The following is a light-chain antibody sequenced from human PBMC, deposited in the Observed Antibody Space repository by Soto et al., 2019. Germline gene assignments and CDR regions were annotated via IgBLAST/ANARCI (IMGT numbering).Light chain of an antibody. CDR3: QQYGSTPLT. Sequence: EIVLTQSPGTLSLSPGERATLSCRASQRVGSNKLAWYQQKRGQAPRFLMYDASTRATGIPDRFSGSGSGTDFTLTISRLEPEDFAVYYCQQYGSTPLTFGGGTKVEIK. CDR2: DAS. J-gene: IGKJ4*01. V-gene: IGKV3-20*01. CDR1: QRVGSNK.